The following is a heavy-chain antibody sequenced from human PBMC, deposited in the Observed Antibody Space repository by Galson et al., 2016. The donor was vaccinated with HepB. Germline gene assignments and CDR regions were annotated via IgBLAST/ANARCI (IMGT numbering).Heavy chain of an antibody. V-gene: IGHV4-31*03. CDR2: IYYSGST. D-gene: IGHD7-27*01. CDR3: ARDWGSGWFGP. Sequence: TLSLTCSASGGSISNGGYYWSWIRQHPGKGLEWIGNIYYSGSTHYNPSLKSRVTLSVDTSKNQFSLKLNPVTAADTAIYYCARDWGSGWFGPWGQGTLVIVSS. J-gene: IGHJ5*02. CDR1: GGSISNGGYY.